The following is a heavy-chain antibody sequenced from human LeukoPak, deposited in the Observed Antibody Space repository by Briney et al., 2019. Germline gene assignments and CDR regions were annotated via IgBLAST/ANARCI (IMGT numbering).Heavy chain of an antibody. CDR2: ISAYNGNT. J-gene: IGHJ5*02. CDR1: GYTFTSYG. V-gene: IGHV1-18*01. CDR3: ANLLGYCSSTSCWNWFDP. Sequence: ASVKVSCKASGYTFTSYGISWVRQAPGQGLEWMGWISAYNGNTNYAQKLQGRVTMTTDTSTSTAYMELRSLRSDDTAVYYCANLLGYCSSTSCWNWFDPWGQGTLVTVSS. D-gene: IGHD2-2*01.